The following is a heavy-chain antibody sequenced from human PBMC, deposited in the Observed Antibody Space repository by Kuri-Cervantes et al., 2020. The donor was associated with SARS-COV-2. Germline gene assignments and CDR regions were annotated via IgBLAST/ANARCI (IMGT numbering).Heavy chain of an antibody. CDR2: ISSSSSYI. Sequence: GGSLRLSCAASGFTFDDYAMHWVRQAPGKGLEWVSSISSSSSYIYYADSVKGRFTISRDNAKNSLYLQMNSLRAEDTAVYYCARASHYDFWSGYRIAGMDVWGQGTTVTVSS. CDR1: GFTFDDYA. D-gene: IGHD3-3*01. V-gene: IGHV3-21*04. J-gene: IGHJ6*02. CDR3: ARASHYDFWSGYRIAGMDV.